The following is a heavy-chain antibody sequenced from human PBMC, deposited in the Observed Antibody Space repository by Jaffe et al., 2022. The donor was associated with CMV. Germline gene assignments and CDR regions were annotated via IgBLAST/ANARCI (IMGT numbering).Heavy chain of an antibody. J-gene: IGHJ6*02. CDR1: GFTFDDYA. CDR3: AKDIGNPGVQLWSEPDYYYYYGMDV. CDR2: ISWNSGSI. V-gene: IGHV3-9*01. D-gene: IGHD5-18*01. Sequence: EVQLVESGGGLVQPGRSLRLSCAASGFTFDDYAMHWVRQAPGKGLEWVSGISWNSGSIGYADSVKGRFTISRDNAKNSLYLQMNSLRAEDTALYYCAKDIGNPGVQLWSEPDYYYYYGMDVWGQGTTVTVSS.